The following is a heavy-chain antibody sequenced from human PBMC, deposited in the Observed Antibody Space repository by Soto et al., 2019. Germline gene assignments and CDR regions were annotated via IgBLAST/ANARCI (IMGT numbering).Heavy chain of an antibody. CDR3: ARDSQVGATSYNRFDP. D-gene: IGHD1-26*01. J-gene: IGHJ5*02. CDR1: GGTFSSYA. CDR2: IIPIFGTA. Sequence: ASVKVSCKASGGTFSSYAISWVRQAPGQGLEWMGGIIPIFGTANYAQKFQGRVTITADESTSTAYMELSSLRSEDTAVYYCARDSQVGATSYNRFDPWGQGTLVIVAS. V-gene: IGHV1-69*13.